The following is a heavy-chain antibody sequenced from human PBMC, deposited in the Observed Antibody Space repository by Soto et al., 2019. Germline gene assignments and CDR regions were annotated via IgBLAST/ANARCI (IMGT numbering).Heavy chain of an antibody. CDR1: GGSVNSGSYY. CDR3: ARGGAYYDYVWGSYRYRYFDY. J-gene: IGHJ4*02. D-gene: IGHD3-16*02. CDR2: MYYSGST. V-gene: IGHV4-61*01. Sequence: SETLSLTCTVSGGSVNSGSYYWSWIRQPPGKGLEWIGYMYYSGSTNYNPSLKSRVTISVDTSKNQFSLKLSSVTAADTAVYYCARGGAYYDYVWGSYRYRYFDYWGQGTLVTVSS.